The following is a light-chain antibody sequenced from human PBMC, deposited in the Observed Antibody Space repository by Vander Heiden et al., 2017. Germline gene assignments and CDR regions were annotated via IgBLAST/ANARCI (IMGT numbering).Light chain of an antibody. CDR2: KAS. J-gene: IGKJ2*01. CDR1: QSISSW. Sequence: DIQITPSPSPLSASVGDKIPLPRRASQSISSWLAWYQQKPGKAPKLLIYKASSLESGAPSRFSGSGSGTEFTLTISSLQHDDFATYYCQQYNSYSYTFGQGTKVEIK. V-gene: IGKV1-5*03. CDR3: QQYNSYSYT.